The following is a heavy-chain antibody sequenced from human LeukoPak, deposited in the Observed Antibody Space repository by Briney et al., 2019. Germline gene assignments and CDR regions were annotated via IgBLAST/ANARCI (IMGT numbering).Heavy chain of an antibody. D-gene: IGHD3-10*01. V-gene: IGHV3-33*01. CDR1: GFTFSSYA. CDR2: VWHDGSNK. J-gene: IGHJ4*02. Sequence: QTGGSLRLSCTAPGFTFSSYAIHWNRQAPGKGLEWVALVWHDGSNKYYADSVKGRFTISRDNSKNTVYLQMNSLGAEDTAVYYCARELFGSGSCPDYWGQGTLVTVSS. CDR3: ARELFGSGSCPDY.